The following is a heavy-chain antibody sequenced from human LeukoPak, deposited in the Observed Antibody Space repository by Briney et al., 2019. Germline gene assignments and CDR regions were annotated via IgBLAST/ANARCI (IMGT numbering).Heavy chain of an antibody. D-gene: IGHD1-26*01. Sequence: PSETLSLTCSVSGVSVGSAGYYWTWIRQPPGKGLEWIGSMYYSGNSNYNPFLKSRVTMSLDPSKNRFSLKLSSVTAADTAVYYCARSQSQSGSYRYYFTYWGQGTLVTVSS. J-gene: IGHJ4*02. CDR3: ARSQSQSGSYRYYFTY. CDR2: MYYSGNS. CDR1: GVSVGSAGYY. V-gene: IGHV4-61*08.